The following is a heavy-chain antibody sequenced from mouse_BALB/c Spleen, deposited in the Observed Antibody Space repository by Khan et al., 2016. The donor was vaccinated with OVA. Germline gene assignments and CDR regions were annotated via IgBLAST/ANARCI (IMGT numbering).Heavy chain of an antibody. CDR1: GYSFTGYY. J-gene: IGHJ1*01. CDR2: VNPNNGGT. CDR3: AIYHGYFDV. V-gene: IGHV1-26*01. Sequence: VQLKESGPDLVKPGASVKISCKASGYSFTGYYIHWVKQSHGKSLEWIGRVNPNNGGTSYNQKFKGKAILTVDKSSNTAYMELRSLTSEDSAVDSCAIYHGYFDVWGAGTTVTVSS.